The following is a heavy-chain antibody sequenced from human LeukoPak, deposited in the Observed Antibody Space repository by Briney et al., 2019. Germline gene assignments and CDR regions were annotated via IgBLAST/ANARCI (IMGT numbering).Heavy chain of an antibody. V-gene: IGHV3-48*03. Sequence: SGGSLRLSCAASGFTFSSYEMNWVRQAPGKGLEWVSYISSSGSTIYYADSVKGRFTISRDNAKNSLYLQMNSLRAEDTAVYYCARAPVTSCSGVLCYPFDYWGQGTLVTVSS. D-gene: IGHD2-15*01. CDR2: ISSSGSTI. J-gene: IGHJ4*02. CDR1: GFTFSSYE. CDR3: ARAPVTSCSGVLCYPFDY.